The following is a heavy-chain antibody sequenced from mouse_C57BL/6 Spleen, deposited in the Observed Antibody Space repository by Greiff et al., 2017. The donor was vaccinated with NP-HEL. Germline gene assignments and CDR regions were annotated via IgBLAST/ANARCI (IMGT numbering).Heavy chain of an antibody. CDR2: IDPETGGT. D-gene: IGHD1-1*01. V-gene: IGHV1-15*01. CDR1: GYTFTDYE. Sequence: VKLVESGAELVRPGASVTLSCKASGYTFTDYEMHWVKQTPVHGLEWIGAIDPETGGTAYNQKFKGKDILTADKSSSTAYMELCSLSSEDSAGYYCTRWVVRWYFDVWGTGTTVTVSS. J-gene: IGHJ1*03. CDR3: TRWVVRWYFDV.